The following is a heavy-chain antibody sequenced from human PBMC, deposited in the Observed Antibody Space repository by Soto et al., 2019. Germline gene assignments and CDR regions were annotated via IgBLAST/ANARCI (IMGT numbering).Heavy chain of an antibody. J-gene: IGHJ4*02. CDR1: GFNFSSDA. D-gene: IGHD3-3*01. CDR2: IWYDGSSK. V-gene: IGHV3-33*01. Sequence: GGSLRLSCAASGFNFSSDAMHWVRQAPCKGLEWVAVIWYDGSSKYYADSVKGRFTISRDNSKNTLYLQMNSLSAEDTAVYYCARDDFWSGYYRYFDYWGQGTLVTVSS. CDR3: ARDDFWSGYYRYFDY.